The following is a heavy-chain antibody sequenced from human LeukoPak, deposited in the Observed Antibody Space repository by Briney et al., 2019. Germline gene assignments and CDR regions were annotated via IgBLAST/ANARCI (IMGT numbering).Heavy chain of an antibody. CDR3: ARTGYTSGWYVGSFQY. CDR2: IYPADSDT. V-gene: IGHV5-51*01. CDR1: GYSFTTYW. J-gene: IGHJ4*02. D-gene: IGHD6-19*01. Sequence: GESLKIAYKASGYSFTTYWIGWVRQMPGKGLEWMGIIYPADSDTKYSPSFQGQVTISADKSISTAYLQWSGLKASDSAMYYCARTGYTSGWYVGSFQYWGQGTLVTVSS.